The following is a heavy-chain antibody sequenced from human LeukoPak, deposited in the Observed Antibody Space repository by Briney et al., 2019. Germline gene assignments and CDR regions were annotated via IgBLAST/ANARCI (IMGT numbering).Heavy chain of an antibody. CDR2: ISAYNGNT. CDR1: GYTFTSYG. V-gene: IGHV1-18*01. CDR3: ARVRDGYNDAYDI. D-gene: IGHD5-24*01. Sequence: ASVKVSCKASGYTFTSYGISWVRQAPGQGLEWMGWISAYNGNTNYAQKLQGRVTMTTDTSTSTAYMELSRLRSDDTAVYYCARVRDGYNDAYDIWGQGTMVTVSS. J-gene: IGHJ3*02.